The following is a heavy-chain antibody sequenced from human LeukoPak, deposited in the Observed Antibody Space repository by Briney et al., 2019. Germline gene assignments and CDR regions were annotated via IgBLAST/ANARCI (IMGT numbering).Heavy chain of an antibody. Sequence: AGGSLRLSCAASGFTFSSYSMNWVRQAPGKGLEWVSSISSSSSYIYYADSVKGRFTISRDNAKNSLYLQMNSLRAEDTAVYYCARESTAMAPYIDYWGQGTLVTVSS. J-gene: IGHJ4*02. CDR2: ISSSSSYI. CDR3: ARESTAMAPYIDY. CDR1: GFTFSSYS. D-gene: IGHD5-18*01. V-gene: IGHV3-21*01.